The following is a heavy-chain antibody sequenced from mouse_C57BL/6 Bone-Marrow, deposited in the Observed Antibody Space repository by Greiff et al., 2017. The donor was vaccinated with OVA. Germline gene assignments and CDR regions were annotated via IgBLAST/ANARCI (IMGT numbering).Heavy chain of an antibody. J-gene: IGHJ4*01. CDR2: IDPENGDT. Sequence: EVMLVESGAELVRPGASVKLSCTASGFNIKDDYMHWVKQRPEQGLEWIGWIDPENGDTEYASKFQGKATITADTSSNTAYLQLSSLTSEDTAVYYCTDHYYGSYYYAMDYWGQGTSVTVSS. V-gene: IGHV14-4*01. D-gene: IGHD1-1*01. CDR3: TDHYYGSYYYAMDY. CDR1: GFNIKDDY.